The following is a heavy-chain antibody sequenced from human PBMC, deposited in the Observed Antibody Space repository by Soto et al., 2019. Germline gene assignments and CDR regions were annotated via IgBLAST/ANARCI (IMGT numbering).Heavy chain of an antibody. V-gene: IGHV3-33*01. J-gene: IGHJ6*02. D-gene: IGHD6-19*01. CDR1: GFTFSSYG. CDR2: IWYDGSNK. Sequence: QVQLVESGGGVVQPGRSLRLSCAASGFTFSSYGMHWVRQAPGKGLEWVAVIWYDGSNKYYADSVKGRFTISRDNSKNPLYLQMNSLRAEDTAVYYCGRDLAVAALGNYYGMDVWGQGTTVTVSS. CDR3: GRDLAVAALGNYYGMDV.